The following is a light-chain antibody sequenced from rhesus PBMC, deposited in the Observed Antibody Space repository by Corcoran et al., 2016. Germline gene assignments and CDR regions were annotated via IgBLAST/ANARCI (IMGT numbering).Light chain of an antibody. J-gene: IGKJ4*01. CDR1: ENVNNY. CDR3: QHGYGTPLT. Sequence: DIQMTQSPSSLSASVGDRVTITCWASENVNNYLNWYQQKPGKAPKLLIYKASTWQSGVPSRFSGSGSGTDYTFTIRSLKPDDVATYYCQHGYGTPLTFGGGTKVEIK. V-gene: IGKV1-74*01. CDR2: KAS.